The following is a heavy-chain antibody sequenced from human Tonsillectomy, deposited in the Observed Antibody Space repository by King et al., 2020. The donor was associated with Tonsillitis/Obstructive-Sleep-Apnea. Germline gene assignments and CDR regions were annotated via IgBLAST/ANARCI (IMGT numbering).Heavy chain of an antibody. V-gene: IGHV4-34*01. J-gene: IGHJ6*03. CDR3: ARGRGGNLIYDYYMDV. CDR2: INHNGST. D-gene: IGHD4-23*01. CDR1: GGSFSGYY. Sequence: VQLQQWGAGLLKPSETLSLTCAVYGGSFSGYYWSWIRQPPGKGLEWIGEINHNGSTNYNPSLKSRVTISVDTSKNQFSLKMSSVTAADTAVYYRARGRGGNLIYDYYMDVWGKGTTVTVSS.